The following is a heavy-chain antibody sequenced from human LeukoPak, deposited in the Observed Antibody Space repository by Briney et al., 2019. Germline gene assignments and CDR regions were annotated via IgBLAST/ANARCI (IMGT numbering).Heavy chain of an antibody. Sequence: SETLSLTCAVSGGSISSSNWWSWVRQPPGKGLEWIGEIYHSGSTNYNPSLKSRVTISVDKSKNQFSLKLSSVTAADTAVYFCARRYSSGWAFDYWGQGALVTVSS. CDR1: GGSISSSNW. CDR2: IYHSGST. CDR3: ARRYSSGWAFDY. J-gene: IGHJ4*02. V-gene: IGHV4-4*02. D-gene: IGHD6-19*01.